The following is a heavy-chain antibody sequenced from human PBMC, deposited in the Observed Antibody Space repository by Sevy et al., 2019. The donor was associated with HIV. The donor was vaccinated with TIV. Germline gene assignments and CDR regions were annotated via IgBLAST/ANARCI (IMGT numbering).Heavy chain of an antibody. V-gene: IGHV1-24*01. Sequence: ASVKVSCKVSGYTLTELSMHWVRQAPGKGLEWMGGFDPEDGETIYAQKFQGRVTMTEDTSTDTAYMELSSLRSEDTAVYYCATHLPRDGYNGRGYYMDVWGKGTTVTVSS. D-gene: IGHD5-12*01. CDR2: FDPEDGET. CDR1: GYTLTELS. J-gene: IGHJ6*03. CDR3: ATHLPRDGYNGRGYYMDV.